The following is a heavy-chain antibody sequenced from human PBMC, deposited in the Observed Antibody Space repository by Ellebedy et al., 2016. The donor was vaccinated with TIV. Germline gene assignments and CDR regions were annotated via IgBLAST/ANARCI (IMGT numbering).Heavy chain of an antibody. J-gene: IGHJ3*01. CDR3: ATDRGSDV. CDR2: IYADTGET. Sequence: GESLKISCAASGFSFSGWWMHWVRQAPGKGLVWVSRIYADTGETHYADSVKGRFPISSDSAKNKLYLQMNSLRVDDTAVYYCATDRGSDVWGQGTMVTVSA. D-gene: IGHD6-25*01. V-gene: IGHV3-74*01. CDR1: GFSFSGWW.